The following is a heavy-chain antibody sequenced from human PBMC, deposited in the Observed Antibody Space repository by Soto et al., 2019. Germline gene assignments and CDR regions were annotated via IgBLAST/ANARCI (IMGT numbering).Heavy chain of an antibody. D-gene: IGHD3-9*01. V-gene: IGHV3-30-3*01. CDR1: GFTFSSYA. CDR2: ISYDGSNK. J-gene: IGHJ4*02. CDR3: ASSYDILTGYPFDY. Sequence: SLRLSCAASGFTFSSYAMHWVRQAPGKGLEWVAVISYDGSNKYYADSVKGRFTISRDNSKNTLYLQMNSLRAEDTAVYYCASSYDILTGYPFDYWGQGTLVTVSS.